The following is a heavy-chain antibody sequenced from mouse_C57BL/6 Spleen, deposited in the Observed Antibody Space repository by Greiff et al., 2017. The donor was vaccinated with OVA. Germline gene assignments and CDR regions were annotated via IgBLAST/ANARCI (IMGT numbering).Heavy chain of an antibody. CDR1: GFTFSSYT. V-gene: IGHV5-9*01. Sequence: EVNVVESGGGLVKPGGSLKLSCAASGFTFSSYTMSWVRQTPEKRLEWVATISGGGGNTYYPDSVKGRFTISRDNAKNTLYLQMSSLRSEDTALYYCARHYGLYYFDYWGQGTTLTVSS. J-gene: IGHJ2*01. CDR2: ISGGGGNT. D-gene: IGHD1-2*01. CDR3: ARHYGLYYFDY.